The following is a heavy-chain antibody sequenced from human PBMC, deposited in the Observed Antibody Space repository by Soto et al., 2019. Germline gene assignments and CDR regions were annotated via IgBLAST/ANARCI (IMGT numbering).Heavy chain of an antibody. J-gene: IGHJ6*02. CDR1: GGTFSSYA. CDR3: ARDHVPHRITIFGVVSPYYYGMDV. CDR2: VIPIFGTA. V-gene: IGHV1-69*13. D-gene: IGHD3-3*01. Sequence: GASVKVSCKASGGTFSSYAISWVRQAPGQGLEWMGGVIPIFGTANYAQKFQGRVTITADESTSTAYMELSSLRSEDTAVYYCARDHVPHRITIFGVVSPYYYGMDVWGQGTTVTVSS.